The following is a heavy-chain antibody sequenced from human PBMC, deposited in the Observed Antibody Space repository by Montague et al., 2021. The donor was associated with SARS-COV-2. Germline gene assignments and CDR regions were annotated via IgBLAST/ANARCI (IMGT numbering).Heavy chain of an antibody. CDR3: ARIPYGDVI. CDR1: GFTVSSNY. CDR2: IYSGGST. V-gene: IGHV3-53*01. Sequence: SLRLSCAASGFTVSSNYMSWVRQAPGKGLEWVSVIYSGGSTYYADSVKGRFTISSDNPKNTLYLQMNSLRAEDTAVYYCARIPYGDVIWGQGTLVTVFS. D-gene: IGHD2-21*01. J-gene: IGHJ4*02.